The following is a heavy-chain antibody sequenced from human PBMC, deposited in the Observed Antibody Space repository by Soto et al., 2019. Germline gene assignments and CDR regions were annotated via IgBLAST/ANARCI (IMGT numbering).Heavy chain of an antibody. CDR2: IYYSGST. CDR3: ARDTAYYDILTGTCYGMDV. D-gene: IGHD3-9*01. Sequence: QVQLQESGPGLVKPSQTLSLTCTVSGGSISSGGYYWSWIRQHPGKGLEWIGYIYYSGSTYYNPSLKSRVTRSVDASKNQISLKLSSVTAADTAVYYCARDTAYYDILTGTCYGMDVWGQGTTVSVSS. CDR1: GGSISSGGYY. J-gene: IGHJ6*02. V-gene: IGHV4-31*03.